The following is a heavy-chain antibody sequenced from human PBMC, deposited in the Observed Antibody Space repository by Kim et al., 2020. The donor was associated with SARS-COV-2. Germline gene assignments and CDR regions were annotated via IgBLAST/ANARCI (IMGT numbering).Heavy chain of an antibody. Sequence: YSPSLQGQVTISADKSISTAYLQWSSLRASDTAMYYCAREAPDLVGWFDPWGQGTLVTVSS. CDR3: AREAPDLVGWFDP. J-gene: IGHJ5*02. D-gene: IGHD2-15*01. V-gene: IGHV5-51*01.